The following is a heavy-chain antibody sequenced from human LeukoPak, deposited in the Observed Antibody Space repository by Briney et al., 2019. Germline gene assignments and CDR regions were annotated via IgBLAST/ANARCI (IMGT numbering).Heavy chain of an antibody. CDR3: TRERDGDGYNSD. V-gene: IGHV3-73*01. CDR2: IRSKANSYAT. D-gene: IGHD5-24*01. Sequence: GGSLRLSCAASGFTFSGSAMHWVRQASGKGLEWVGRIRSKANSYATAYAASVKGRFTISRDDSKNTAYLQMNSLKTEDTAVYYCTRERDGDGYNSDWGQGTLVTVSS. CDR1: GFTFSGSA. J-gene: IGHJ4*02.